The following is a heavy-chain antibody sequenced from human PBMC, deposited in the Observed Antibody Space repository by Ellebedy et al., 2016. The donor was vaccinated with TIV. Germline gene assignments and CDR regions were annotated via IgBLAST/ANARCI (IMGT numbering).Heavy chain of an antibody. CDR3: AKNSVTAAASCVDS. Sequence: GESLKISCAASGFTFSIYAMTWVRQAPGKGLEWVSTVSGSGNSTHYADSMKGRFTISRDNSKNTLYLQMNSLRAEDTAVYYCAKNSVTAAASCVDSWGRGSLVTVSS. CDR2: VSGSGNST. D-gene: IGHD6-13*01. CDR1: GFTFSIYA. J-gene: IGHJ4*02. V-gene: IGHV3-23*01.